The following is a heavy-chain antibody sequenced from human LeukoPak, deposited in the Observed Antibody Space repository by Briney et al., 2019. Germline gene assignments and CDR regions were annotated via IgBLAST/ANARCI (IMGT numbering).Heavy chain of an antibody. J-gene: IGHJ4*02. CDR2: IKRKRDAGAT. D-gene: IGHD3-22*01. Sequence: GGSLRLSCAASGSSFSSAWMDWVRQAPGKGLEWVGRIKRKRDAGATDYAAPVKGRFTISRDDSRNTLYLQMNSLKTEDTAVYYCTTDHDGNDYYYAFASWGQGTLVTVSS. CDR3: TTDHDGNDYYYAFAS. CDR1: GSSFSSAW. V-gene: IGHV3-15*01.